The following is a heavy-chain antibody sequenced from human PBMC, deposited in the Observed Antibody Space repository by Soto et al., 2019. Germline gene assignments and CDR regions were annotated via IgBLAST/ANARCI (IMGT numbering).Heavy chain of an antibody. CDR1: GFTFSTYG. CDR3: ARLYCSAASCYSVGAFDI. D-gene: IGHD2-15*01. Sequence: QVQLVESGGGVVQPGRSLRLSCAASGFTFSTYGMHWVRQAPGKGLEWVALIWFDGSDKYYTESVKGRFTISRDNSSSTVYLQMNSLRAEDTAVYYCARLYCSAASCYSVGAFDIRGQGTMVTVTS. J-gene: IGHJ3*02. CDR2: IWFDGSDK. V-gene: IGHV3-33*01.